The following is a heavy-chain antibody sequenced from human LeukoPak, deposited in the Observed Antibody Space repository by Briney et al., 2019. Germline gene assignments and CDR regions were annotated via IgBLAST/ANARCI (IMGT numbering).Heavy chain of an antibody. CDR1: GCSISSGGYY. CDR3: ARGRTGDAFDY. CDR2: IYYSGST. D-gene: IGHD7-27*01. V-gene: IGHV4-31*03. J-gene: IGHJ4*02. Sequence: SQTLSLTCTVSGCSISSGGYYWSWIRQHPGKGLEWIGYIYYSGSTYYNLSLKSRVTISVDTSKNQFSLKLSSVTAADTAVYYCARGRTGDAFDYWGQGTLVTVSS.